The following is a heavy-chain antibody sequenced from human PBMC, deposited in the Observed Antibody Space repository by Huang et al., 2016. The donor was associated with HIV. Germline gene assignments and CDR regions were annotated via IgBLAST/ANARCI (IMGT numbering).Heavy chain of an antibody. CDR1: GVTFSSYA. CDR3: ARARGYYDSSVSYYFDY. D-gene: IGHD3-22*01. V-gene: IGHV1-69*13. Sequence: QVQLVQSGAEVKKPGSSVKVSCKASGVTFSSYAISWVRQAPGQGLEWMVGISPIFGTANDAQKFQGRVTITADESTSTAYMELSSLRSEDTAVYYCARARGYYDSSVSYYFDYWGQGTLVTVSS. CDR2: ISPIFGTA. J-gene: IGHJ4*02.